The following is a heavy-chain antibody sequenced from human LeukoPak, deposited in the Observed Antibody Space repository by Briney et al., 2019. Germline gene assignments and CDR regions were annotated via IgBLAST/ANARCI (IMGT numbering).Heavy chain of an antibody. D-gene: IGHD6-19*01. CDR2: IKQDGSEK. CDR1: GFTFSSYW. J-gene: IGHJ4*02. CDR3: ARDLAVAGTGSDY. Sequence: PGGSLRLSCAASGFTFSSYWMSWDRQAPGKGLEWVANIKQDGSEKYYVDSVKGRFTISRDNAKNSLYLQMNSLRAEDTAVYYCARDLAVAGTGSDYWGQGTLVTVSS. V-gene: IGHV3-7*03.